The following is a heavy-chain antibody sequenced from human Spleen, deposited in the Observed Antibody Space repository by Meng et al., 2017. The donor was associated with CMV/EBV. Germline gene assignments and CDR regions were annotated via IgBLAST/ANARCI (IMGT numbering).Heavy chain of an antibody. J-gene: IGHJ5*02. CDR1: TFSSYS. CDR3: ARGKSVVVVPAATLNWFDP. Sequence: TFSSYSMNWVRQAPGKGLEWVSSISSSSSYIYYADSVKGRFTISRDNAKNSLYLQMNSLRAEDTAVYYCARGKSVVVVPAATLNWFDPWGQGTPVTVSS. V-gene: IGHV3-21*01. D-gene: IGHD2-2*01. CDR2: ISSSSSYI.